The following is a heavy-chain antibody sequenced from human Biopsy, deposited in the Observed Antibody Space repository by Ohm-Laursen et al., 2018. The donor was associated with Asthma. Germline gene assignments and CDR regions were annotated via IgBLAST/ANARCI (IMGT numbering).Heavy chain of an antibody. Sequence: ASVNVSCKASGSNFISFAIHWVRQAPGQRLEWMGWVNTGNGDTKYSQKFQGRVTITRDTSASTAYMELRSLRSEDTATYYCARTYYDFLTGQVKDVFGVWGQGTMVTVSS. V-gene: IGHV1-3*04. J-gene: IGHJ3*01. CDR1: GSNFISFA. D-gene: IGHD3-9*01. CDR3: ARTYYDFLTGQVKDVFGV. CDR2: VNTGNGDT.